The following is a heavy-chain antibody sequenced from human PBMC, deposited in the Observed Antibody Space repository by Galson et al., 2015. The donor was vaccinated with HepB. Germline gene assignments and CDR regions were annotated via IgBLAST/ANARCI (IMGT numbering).Heavy chain of an antibody. CDR3: ARHVLSSWGYCTGGSCLTVQH. D-gene: IGHD2-15*01. V-gene: IGHV4-39*01. CDR2: IYYSGST. J-gene: IGHJ4*02. Sequence: ETLSLTCTVSGGSISSSSYYWGWIRQAPGKGLEWIGSIYYSGSTYYNPSLKSRVTISVDTSKNQFSLRLTSVTAADTAVHYCARHVLSSWGYCTGGSCLTVQHWGQGILVTVSS. CDR1: GGSISSSSYY.